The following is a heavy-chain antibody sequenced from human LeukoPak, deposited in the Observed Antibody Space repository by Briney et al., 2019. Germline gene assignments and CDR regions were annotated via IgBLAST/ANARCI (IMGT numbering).Heavy chain of an antibody. Sequence: PGGSLRLSCAASGFTFSSYGMHWVRQAPGKGLEWVAFIRYDGSNKYYADSVKGRFTISRDNSKNTLYLPMNSLRAEDTAVYYCAKLDSELIDYWGQGTLVTVSS. CDR1: GFTFSSYG. D-gene: IGHD2-15*01. CDR2: IRYDGSNK. CDR3: AKLDSELIDY. J-gene: IGHJ4*02. V-gene: IGHV3-30*02.